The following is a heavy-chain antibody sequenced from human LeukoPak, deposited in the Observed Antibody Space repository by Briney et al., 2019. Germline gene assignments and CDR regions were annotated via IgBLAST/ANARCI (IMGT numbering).Heavy chain of an antibody. V-gene: IGHV4-59*01. CDR2: VYYSGST. CDR1: GGSISSYY. J-gene: IGHJ4*02. CDR3: ARVVSWGSGWFDY. Sequence: PSETLSLTCTVSGGSISSYYWSWIRQPPAKGLEWIGYVYYSGSTNYNPSLKSRLTISVDTSKNQFSLRLSSVAAADTAVYDCARVVSWGSGWFDYWGQGTLVTVSS. D-gene: IGHD6-19*01.